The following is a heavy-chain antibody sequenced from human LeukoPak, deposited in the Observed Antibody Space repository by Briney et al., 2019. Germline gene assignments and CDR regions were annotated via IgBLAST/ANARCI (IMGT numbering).Heavy chain of an antibody. CDR3: ARETRGSYYVDDAFDN. V-gene: IGHV4-39*07. D-gene: IGHD1-26*01. CDR1: GDSFTSVTDY. J-gene: IGHJ3*02. Sequence: PSETLSLTCTVSGDSFTSVTDYWAWIRQPPGKGLEWIASGDYSGGTYYNPSLESRVAISADMSKNQISLKLTSVTGADTAVYYCARETRGSYYVDDAFDNWGQGTMVTVSS. CDR2: GDYSGGT.